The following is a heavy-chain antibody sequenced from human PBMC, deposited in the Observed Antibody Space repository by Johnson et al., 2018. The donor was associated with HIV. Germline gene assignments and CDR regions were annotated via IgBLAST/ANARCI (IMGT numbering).Heavy chain of an antibody. CDR3: ARDRDRLNWNYGALDI. J-gene: IGHJ3*02. CDR2: IYNDGSRT. CDR1: GFAFRTYW. D-gene: IGHD1-7*01. V-gene: IGHV3-74*03. Sequence: LVQPGGSLRLSCAASGFAFRTYWMVWVRQVPGKRPVWVARIYNDGSRTTYADSVKGRFTISRDNGNKVVYLQMESLRVEDTAVYYCARDRDRLNWNYGALDIWGQGTMVTVSS.